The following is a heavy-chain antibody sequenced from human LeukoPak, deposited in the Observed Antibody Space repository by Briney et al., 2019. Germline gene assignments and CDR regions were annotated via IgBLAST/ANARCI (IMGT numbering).Heavy chain of an antibody. D-gene: IGHD3-9*01. V-gene: IGHV1-69*04. CDR2: IIPILGIA. Sequence: SVKVSCKASGGTFSSYAISWVRQAPGQGLEWMGRIIPILGIANYAQKFQGRVTITADKSTSTAYMELSSLRSEDTAVYYCARDGALRYFDWLSHGWAFDIWGQGTVVTVSS. CDR3: ARDGALRYFDWLSHGWAFDI. CDR1: GGTFSSYA. J-gene: IGHJ3*02.